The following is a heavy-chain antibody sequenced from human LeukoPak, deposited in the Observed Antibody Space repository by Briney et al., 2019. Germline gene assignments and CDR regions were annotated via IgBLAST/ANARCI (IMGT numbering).Heavy chain of an antibody. CDR1: GFTFSSYS. J-gene: IGHJ6*03. D-gene: IGHD3-3*01. V-gene: IGHV3-21*01. CDR2: ISSSSSYI. CDR3: ARDGHGDFWRARRTYYMDV. Sequence: GGSLRLSCAASGFTFSSYSMNWVRQAPGKGLEWVSSISSSSSYIYYADSLKGRFTISRDNAKNSLYLQMNSLRAEDTAVYYCARDGHGDFWRARRTYYMDVWGKGTTVTVSS.